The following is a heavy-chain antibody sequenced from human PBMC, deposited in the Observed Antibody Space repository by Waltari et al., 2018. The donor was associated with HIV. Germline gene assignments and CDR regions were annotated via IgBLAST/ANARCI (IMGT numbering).Heavy chain of an antibody. CDR1: GFTFSSYA. V-gene: IGHV3-30*01. CDR3: ARDGRMIVVVLRSFDI. Sequence: QVQLVESGGGVVQPGRSLRLSCAASGFTFSSYAMHWVRQAPGKGLEWVAVISYDGSNKYYADSVKGRFTISRDNSKNTLYLQMNSLRAEDTAVYYCARDGRMIVVVLRSFDIWGQGTMVTVSS. CDR2: ISYDGSNK. J-gene: IGHJ3*02. D-gene: IGHD3-22*01.